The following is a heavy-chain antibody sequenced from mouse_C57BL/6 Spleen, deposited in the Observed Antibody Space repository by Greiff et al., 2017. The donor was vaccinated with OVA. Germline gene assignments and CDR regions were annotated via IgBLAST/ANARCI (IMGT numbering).Heavy chain of an antibody. V-gene: IGHV1-81*01. J-gene: IGHJ1*03. CDR2: IYPRSGNT. CDR3: ARVTTVVPTEYFDV. D-gene: IGHD1-1*01. Sequence: VKLQESGAELARPGASVKLSCKASGYTFTSYGISWVKQRTGQGLEWIGEIYPRSGNTYYNEKFKGKATLTADKSSSTAYMELRSLTSEDSAVYFCARVTTVVPTEYFDVWGTGTTVTVSS. CDR1: GYTFTSYG.